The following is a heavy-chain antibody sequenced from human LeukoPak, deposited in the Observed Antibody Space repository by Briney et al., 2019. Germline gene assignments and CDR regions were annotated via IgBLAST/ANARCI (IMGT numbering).Heavy chain of an antibody. CDR1: GFSVSSNY. J-gene: IGHJ4*02. Sequence: GGSLRLSCAASGFSVSSNYMSWVRQAPGKGLEWVSVIYSGDSTYYTDSVKGRFTISRDNSKNTLYLQMNSLRAEDTAVYYCARCGIFGGHCYYFPSWGQGTLVTVSS. V-gene: IGHV3-53*01. CDR2: IYSGDST. CDR3: ARCGIFGGHCYYFPS. D-gene: IGHD2-21*02.